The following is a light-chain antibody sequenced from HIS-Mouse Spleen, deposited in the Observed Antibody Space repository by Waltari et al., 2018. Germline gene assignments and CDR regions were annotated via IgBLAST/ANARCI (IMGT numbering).Light chain of an antibody. Sequence: SYELTQPPSVSVSPGHTARIPCSGDSLPKQYASWYQQKPGQAPVLVIYKDSERPSGIPERFSGSSSGTTVTLTISGVQAEDEADYYCQSADSSGTYVVFGGGTKLTVL. CDR2: KDS. V-gene: IGLV3-25*03. CDR3: QSADSSGTYVV. J-gene: IGLJ2*01. CDR1: SLPKQY.